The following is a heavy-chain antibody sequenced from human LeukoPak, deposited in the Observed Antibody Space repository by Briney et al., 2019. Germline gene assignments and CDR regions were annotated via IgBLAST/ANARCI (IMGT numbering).Heavy chain of an antibody. Sequence: PGGSLRLSCAASGFTFSSYSMNWVRQAPGKGLEWVSSISSSSSYIYYADSVKGRFTISRDNAKNSLYLQMNSLRAEDTAVYYCASGPSNPYGMDVWGQGTTVTVSS. CDR1: GFTFSSYS. D-gene: IGHD4-11*01. V-gene: IGHV3-21*01. CDR2: ISSSSSYI. J-gene: IGHJ6*02. CDR3: ASGPSNPYGMDV.